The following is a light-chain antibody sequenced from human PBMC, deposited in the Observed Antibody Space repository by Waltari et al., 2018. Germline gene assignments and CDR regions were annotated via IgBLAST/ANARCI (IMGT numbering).Light chain of an antibody. CDR1: PGAVTSGHY. Sequence: QAVVTQEPSLTVSPVGTVTLTCGSSPGAVTSGHYPYWFQQKPGQAPRTLIYDTSNKHSWTPARFSGSLLGGKAALTLSGAQPEDEAEYYCLLSYSGARPVVFGGGTKLTVL. CDR2: DTS. CDR3: LLSYSGARPVV. V-gene: IGLV7-46*01. J-gene: IGLJ2*01.